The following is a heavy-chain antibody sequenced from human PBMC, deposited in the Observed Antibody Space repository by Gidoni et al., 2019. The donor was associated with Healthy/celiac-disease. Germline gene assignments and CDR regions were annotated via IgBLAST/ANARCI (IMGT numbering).Heavy chain of an antibody. V-gene: IGHV3-66*02. CDR1: GFTVSINS. J-gene: IGHJ6*02. CDR3: ASGYCSGGSCYSVLYYYGMDV. CDR2: IYSGGST. Sequence: EVQLVESGGGLVQSGGSLRLSRAASGFTVSINSMRWVRQAPGKGLEWVSVIYSGGSTYYADSVKGRFTISRDNSKNTLYLQMNSLRAEDTAVYYCASGYCSGGSCYSVLYYYGMDVWGQGTTVTVSS. D-gene: IGHD2-15*01.